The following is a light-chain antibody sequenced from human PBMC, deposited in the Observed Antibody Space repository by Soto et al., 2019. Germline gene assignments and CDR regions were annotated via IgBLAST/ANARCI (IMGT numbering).Light chain of an antibody. Sequence: EVVLTQSPATLSLSPGESATLSCRASQSVAIYLAWYQQKPGQAPRILIYDAYNRATGIPARFSGSGSGTDFTLTISSIEPEDFAVYYCQLRRIWTQLTFGGGTKVEIK. CDR1: QSVAIY. J-gene: IGKJ4*02. V-gene: IGKV3-11*01. CDR3: QLRRIWTQLT. CDR2: DAY.